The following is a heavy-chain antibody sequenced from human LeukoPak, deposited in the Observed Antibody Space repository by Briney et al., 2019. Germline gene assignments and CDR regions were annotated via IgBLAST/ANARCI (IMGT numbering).Heavy chain of an antibody. D-gene: IGHD6-19*01. V-gene: IGHV3-53*01. CDR3: ARESIAVAGQGGIYYFDY. CDR2: IYSGGST. Sequence: PGGSLRLSCAASGFTVSSNYMSWVRQAPGKGLEWVSVIYSGGSTYYADSVKGRFTISRDNSKNTLYLQMNSLRAEDTAVYYCARESIAVAGQGGIYYFDYWGQGTLVTVSS. CDR1: GFTVSSNY. J-gene: IGHJ4*02.